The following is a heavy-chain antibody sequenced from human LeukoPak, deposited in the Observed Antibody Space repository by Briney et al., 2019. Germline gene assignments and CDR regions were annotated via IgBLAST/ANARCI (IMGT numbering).Heavy chain of an antibody. CDR3: ATYYDISPGGDYYGMDV. Sequence: ASVKVSCKVPGYTLTELSMHWVRQAPGKGLEWMGGFDPEDGETIYAQKFQGRVTMTEDTSTDTAYMELSSLRSEDTAVYYCATYYDISPGGDYYGMDVWGKGTTVTVSS. D-gene: IGHD3-9*01. CDR1: GYTLTELS. V-gene: IGHV1-24*01. J-gene: IGHJ6*04. CDR2: FDPEDGET.